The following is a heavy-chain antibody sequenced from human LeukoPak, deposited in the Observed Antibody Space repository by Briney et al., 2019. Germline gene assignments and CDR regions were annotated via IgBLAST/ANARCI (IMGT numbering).Heavy chain of an antibody. Sequence: SETLSLTCTVSGGSISGSSYYWGWIRQPPGKGLEWIGSIYYSGSTYYNPSLKSRVTISVDTSKNQFSLKLSSVTAADTAVYYCASQGSGKWGQGTLVTVSS. CDR2: IYYSGST. CDR1: GGSISGSSYY. J-gene: IGHJ4*02. CDR3: ASQGSGK. D-gene: IGHD3-10*01. V-gene: IGHV4-39*01.